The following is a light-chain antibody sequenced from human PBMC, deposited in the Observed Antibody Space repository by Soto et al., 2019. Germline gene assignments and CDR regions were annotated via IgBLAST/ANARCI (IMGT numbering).Light chain of an antibody. CDR2: GAS. CDR1: QSLSINS. Sequence: EIVLTQSPGTLSLSPGERATLSCRASQSLSINSLAWYQQKPGPSPRLLVYGASTRDTGIPDRFRGSGSGTDFALTISSLEPEDFAMYYCQQYDGSPLTFGPGTKVDIK. J-gene: IGKJ3*01. V-gene: IGKV3-20*01. CDR3: QQYDGSPLT.